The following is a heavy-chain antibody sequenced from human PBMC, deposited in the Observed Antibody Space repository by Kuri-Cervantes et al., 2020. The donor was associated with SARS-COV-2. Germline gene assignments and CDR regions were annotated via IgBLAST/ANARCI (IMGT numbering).Heavy chain of an antibody. D-gene: IGHD3-16*01. J-gene: IGHJ4*02. V-gene: IGHV1-69*13. CDR3: ARIASSLGLDF. CDR1: GGTYSSYA. Sequence: SVNVSCKASGGTYSSYAISWVRQAPGQGLEWMGRIVPISHTTYYAQKLQGRVTITADESTSTVHMELSSLRSEDTAIYYCARIASSLGLDFWGQGTLVTVSS. CDR2: IVPISHTT.